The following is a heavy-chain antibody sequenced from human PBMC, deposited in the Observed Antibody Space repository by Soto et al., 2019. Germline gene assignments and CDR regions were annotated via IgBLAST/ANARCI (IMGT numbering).Heavy chain of an antibody. Sequence: GGSLRLSCAASGFIFSSFPMHWVRQAPGKGLEWVAVVSKDGSDKHYADSVKGRFTISRDNSENTLHLQMNSLRPEDTGVYYCARSYCGDNCALDYWGQGTPVT. J-gene: IGHJ4*02. CDR3: ARSYCGDNCALDY. D-gene: IGHD2-21*02. V-gene: IGHV3-30-3*01. CDR1: GFIFSSFP. CDR2: VSKDGSDK.